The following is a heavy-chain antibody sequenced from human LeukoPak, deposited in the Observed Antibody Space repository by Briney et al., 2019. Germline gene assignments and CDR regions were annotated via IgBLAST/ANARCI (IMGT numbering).Heavy chain of an antibody. CDR2: IYHSGST. CDR3: ARDWAGVSPYYYGMDV. Sequence: SQTLSLTCAVSGGSISSGGYPWSWIRQPPGKGLEWIGYIYHSGSTYYNPSLKSRVTISIDRSKNQFSLKLSSVTAADTAVYYCARDWAGVSPYYYGMDVWGQGTTVTVSS. D-gene: IGHD3-3*01. J-gene: IGHJ6*02. CDR1: GGSISSGGYP. V-gene: IGHV4-30-2*01.